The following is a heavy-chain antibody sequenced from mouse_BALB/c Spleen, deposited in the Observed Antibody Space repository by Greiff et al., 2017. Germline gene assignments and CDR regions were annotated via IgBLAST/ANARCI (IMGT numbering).Heavy chain of an antibody. CDR3: TRYAYSFAY. Sequence: VKLQESGAELVKPGASVKLSCKASGYTFTSYYMYWVKQRPGQGLEWIGEINPSNGGTNFNEKFKSKATLTVDKSSSTAYMQLSSLTSEDSAVYYCTRYAYSFAYWGQGTLVTVSA. V-gene: IGHV1S81*02. J-gene: IGHJ3*01. CDR1: GYTFTSYY. CDR2: INPSNGGT. D-gene: IGHD2-10*01.